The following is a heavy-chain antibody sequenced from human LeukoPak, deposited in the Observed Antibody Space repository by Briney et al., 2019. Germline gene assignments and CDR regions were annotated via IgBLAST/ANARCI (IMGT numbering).Heavy chain of an antibody. V-gene: IGHV4-59*11. CDR1: GGSITSLY. Sequence: PSETLSLTSAVSGGSITSLYCNWIRQPPGKGLEWIGYIYKSETTNYSPSLRSRVTISADTSKNQFSLKLSSVTAADTAVYYCVTGFGWLPDYWGQGTPVTVSS. D-gene: IGHD5-12*01. J-gene: IGHJ4*02. CDR3: VTGFGWLPDY. CDR2: IYKSETT.